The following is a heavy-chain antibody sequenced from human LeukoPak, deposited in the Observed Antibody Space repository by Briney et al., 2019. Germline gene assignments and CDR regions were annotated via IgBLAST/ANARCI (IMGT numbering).Heavy chain of an antibody. J-gene: IGHJ5*02. Sequence: PGESLKISCKGSGYSFTKYWISWVRQIPGKGLERMGRIDPSASYTYYSPSFQGPVTISADKSISTAYLQWSSLRASDTAMYYCARQYYYVSGSYYNNWFDPWGQGTLVTVSS. CDR2: IDPSASYT. CDR1: GYSFTKYW. CDR3: ARQYYYVSGSYYNNWFDP. V-gene: IGHV5-10-1*01. D-gene: IGHD3-10*01.